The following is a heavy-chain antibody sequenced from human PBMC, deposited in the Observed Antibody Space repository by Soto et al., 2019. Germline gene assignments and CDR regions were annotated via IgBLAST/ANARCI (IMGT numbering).Heavy chain of an antibody. J-gene: IGHJ3*01. D-gene: IGHD1-1*01. CDR2: IIPLLNTR. Sequence: QVQLVQSGAEVKKPGSSVKVSCKASGDTFSSYGITWVRQAPGQGLEWVGGIIPLLNTRNYAQNLQGRVTISVDESANIAYMELISLRSEDTAVYYCASWHEREHAYDVWGRGTTVTVSS. V-gene: IGHV1-69*01. CDR1: GDTFSSYG. CDR3: ASWHEREHAYDV.